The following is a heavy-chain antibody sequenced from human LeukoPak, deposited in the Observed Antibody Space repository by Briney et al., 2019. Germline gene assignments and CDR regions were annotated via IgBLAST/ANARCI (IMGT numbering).Heavy chain of an antibody. J-gene: IGHJ4*02. CDR3: ARSQYYYDSSAAY. Sequence: ASVKVSCKASGYTFTGYYMHWVRQAPGQGLEWMGWISAYNGNTNYAQKLQGRVTMTTDTSTSTAYMELRSLRSDDTAVYYCARSQYYYDSSAAYWGQGTLVTVSS. V-gene: IGHV1-18*04. CDR2: ISAYNGNT. D-gene: IGHD3-22*01. CDR1: GYTFTGYY.